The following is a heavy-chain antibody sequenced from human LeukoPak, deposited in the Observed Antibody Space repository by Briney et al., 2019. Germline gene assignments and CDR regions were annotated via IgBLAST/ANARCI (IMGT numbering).Heavy chain of an antibody. CDR1: GGSISSGSYY. CDR2: IYTSGST. J-gene: IGHJ4*02. D-gene: IGHD3-22*01. Sequence: PSQTLSLTCSVSGGSISSGSYYWSWIRQPAGKGLEWIGRIYTSGSTNYNPSLKSRLTISVDTSKNQFSLKLSSVTAADTAVYYCARDRGYYDSSGYYYGTEWGQGTLVTVSS. CDR3: ARDRGYYDSSGYYYGTE. V-gene: IGHV4-61*02.